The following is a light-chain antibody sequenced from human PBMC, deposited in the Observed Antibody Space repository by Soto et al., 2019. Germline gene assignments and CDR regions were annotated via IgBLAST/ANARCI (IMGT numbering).Light chain of an antibody. CDR1: QSISTY. CDR2: DAT. Sequence: DIQMTQSPTSLPASVGDRVTITCRASQSISTYLNWYQQEPGKAPNLLIYDATNLQSGVPSRFSGSGSGTAFTLTISSLQPEDFATYYCQQSYSTLRTFGQGTKVEIK. V-gene: IGKV1-39*01. CDR3: QQSYSTLRT. J-gene: IGKJ1*01.